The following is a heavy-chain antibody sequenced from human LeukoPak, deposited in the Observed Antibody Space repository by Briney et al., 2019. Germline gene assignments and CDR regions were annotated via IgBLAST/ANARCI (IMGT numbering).Heavy chain of an antibody. Sequence: PGGSLRLSCAASGFTFSSHSMNWVRQAPGKGLEWVANIKLDGSEKNYVDSVKGRFTISRDNTKNSLYLQMNSLRVEDTAVFYCARDQYDTWSRRGNFDSWGQGTLVIVSS. D-gene: IGHD3-3*01. CDR3: ARDQYDTWSRRGNFDS. CDR2: IKLDGSEK. J-gene: IGHJ4*02. CDR1: GFTFSSHS. V-gene: IGHV3-7*03.